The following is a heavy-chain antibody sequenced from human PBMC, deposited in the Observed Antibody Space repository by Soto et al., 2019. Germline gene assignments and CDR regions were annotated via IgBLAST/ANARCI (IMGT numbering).Heavy chain of an antibody. Sequence: SETLSFPFTLSAGSISNYYWSWIRQPAENGLEWLGRIYTSVSTNYNPSLKRRVTMSVDTYKNQFSLKLSSVTAAAPAVYYCAEHSGSCARSGWLDPRGQG. V-gene: IGHV4-4*07. CDR1: AGSISNYY. CDR2: IYTSVST. D-gene: IGHD3-3*01. CDR3: AEHSGSCARSGWLDP. J-gene: IGHJ6*01.